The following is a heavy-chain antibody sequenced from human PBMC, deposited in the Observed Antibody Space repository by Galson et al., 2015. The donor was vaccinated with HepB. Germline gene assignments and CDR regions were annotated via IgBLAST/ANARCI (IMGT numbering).Heavy chain of an antibody. CDR1: GFTFSSYA. J-gene: IGHJ4*02. CDR2: ISGSGGST. CDR3: ATLPYGGNDY. Sequence: SLRLSCAASGFTFSSYAMSWVRQAPGKGLEWVPAISGSGGSTYYADSVKGRVTISIDNSKNTLYLQMNSPRAENTAVYYCATLPYGGNDYWGQGTMVTVSS. V-gene: IGHV3-23*01. D-gene: IGHD4-23*01.